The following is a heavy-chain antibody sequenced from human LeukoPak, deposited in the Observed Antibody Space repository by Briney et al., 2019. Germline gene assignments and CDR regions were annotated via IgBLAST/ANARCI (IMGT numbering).Heavy chain of an antibody. V-gene: IGHV3-7*03. D-gene: IGHD6-19*01. CDR2: IKQDGSEK. CDR1: GFTFSSYW. Sequence: GGSLRLSCAASGFTFSSYWMTWVRQAPGKGLEWVANIKQDGSEKYYVDSVKGRFTISRDNAMNSLYLLMNSLRAEDTAVYYCARVTGGWSFDYWGQGTLVTVSS. J-gene: IGHJ4*02. CDR3: ARVTGGWSFDY.